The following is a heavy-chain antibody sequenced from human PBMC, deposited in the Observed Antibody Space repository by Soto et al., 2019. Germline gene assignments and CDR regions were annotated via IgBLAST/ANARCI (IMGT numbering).Heavy chain of an antibody. V-gene: IGHV3-23*01. Sequence: GGSLRLSCTASGFTFANYAMHWVRQAPGKGLEWVSRVSAGGDNTDYADAVKGRFTISRDNSKNTLFLQMTSLRAEDTALYYCAKVPLRHYYFDYCGPGTMVTVSS. CDR1: GFTFANYA. D-gene: IGHD4-17*01. CDR3: AKVPLRHYYFDY. CDR2: VSAGGDNT. J-gene: IGHJ4*02.